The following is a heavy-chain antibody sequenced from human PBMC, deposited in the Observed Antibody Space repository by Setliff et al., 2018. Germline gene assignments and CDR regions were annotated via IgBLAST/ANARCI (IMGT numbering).Heavy chain of an antibody. CDR2: IYYSGST. J-gene: IGHJ6*03. CDR3: AKQGSYYYYMDV. D-gene: IGHD6-13*01. V-gene: IGHV4-30-4*08. CDR1: GGSISSGDYY. Sequence: SETLSLTCTVSGGSISSGDYYWSWIRQPPGKGLEWIGYIYYSGSTYYNPSLKSRVTISVDTSKNQFSLKLRSMTAADTAVYYCAKQGSYYYYMDVWGKGTTVTVSS.